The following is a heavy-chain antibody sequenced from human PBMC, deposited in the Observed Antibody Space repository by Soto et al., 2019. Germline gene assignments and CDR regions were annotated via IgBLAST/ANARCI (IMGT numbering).Heavy chain of an antibody. CDR2: INAGNGNT. J-gene: IGHJ4*02. CDR3: ARGGLGSGWNFDY. CDR1: GYTFTSYA. D-gene: IGHD6-19*01. Sequence: ASVKVSCKASGYTFTSYAMHWVRQAPGQRLEWMGWINAGNGNTKYSQKFQGRVTITRDTSASTAYMELSSLRSEDTAVYYCARGGLGSGWNFDYWAQGTLVTVSS. V-gene: IGHV1-3*01.